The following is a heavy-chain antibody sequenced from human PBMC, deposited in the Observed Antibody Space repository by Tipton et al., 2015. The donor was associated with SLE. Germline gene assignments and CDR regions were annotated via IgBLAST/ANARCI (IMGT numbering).Heavy chain of an antibody. V-gene: IGHV4-34*01. D-gene: IGHD1-1*01. CDR1: GESFSGYY. Sequence: TLSLTCAVYGESFSGYYWSWIRQPPGKGLEWTGEINHSGSTNYNPSLKSRVTISVDTSKNQFSLKLSSVTAADTAVYYCARFDWNHAFDIWGQGTMVTVSS. CDR3: ARFDWNHAFDI. CDR2: INHSGST. J-gene: IGHJ3*02.